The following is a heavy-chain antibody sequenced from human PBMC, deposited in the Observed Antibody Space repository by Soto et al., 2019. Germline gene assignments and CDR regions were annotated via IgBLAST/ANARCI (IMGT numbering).Heavy chain of an antibody. Sequence: PSETLSLTCAVYGGSFSGYYWSWIRQPPGKGLEWIGEINHSGSTNYNPSLKSRVTISVDTSKNQFSLKLSSVTAADTAVYYCARGSIAARLRWFDPWGQGTLVTV. J-gene: IGHJ5*02. D-gene: IGHD6-6*01. V-gene: IGHV4-34*01. CDR1: GGSFSGYY. CDR2: INHSGST. CDR3: ARGSIAARLRWFDP.